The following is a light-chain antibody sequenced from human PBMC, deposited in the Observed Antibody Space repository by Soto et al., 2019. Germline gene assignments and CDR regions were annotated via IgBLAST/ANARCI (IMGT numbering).Light chain of an antibody. J-gene: IGKJ5*01. CDR3: MQSTQLPPT. CDR2: DTS. V-gene: IGKV3-11*01. CDR1: QSINTY. Sequence: ENLSTQSPATLSLSPGELSTLSCRASQSINTYLAWYQQQPGQSPRLLMSDTSHRATGTPARFSGSGSGTDFTLEISRVETDDVGIYYCMQSTQLPPTFGQGTRLEIK.